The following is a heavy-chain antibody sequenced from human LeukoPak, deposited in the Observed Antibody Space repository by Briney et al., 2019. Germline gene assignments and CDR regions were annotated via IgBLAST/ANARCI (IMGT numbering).Heavy chain of an antibody. CDR3: ARSYSSGWYAFEY. J-gene: IGHJ4*02. CDR1: GFTFSGYA. Sequence: GGSLRLSCAASGFTFSGYAMHWVRQPPGKGLQWVAVISYDGSNEYYADSVKGRFTISRDNSKNTLFLQMNSLRAEDTAVYYCARSYSSGWYAFEYWGQGSLVTVSS. CDR2: ISYDGSNE. D-gene: IGHD6-19*01. V-gene: IGHV3-30-3*01.